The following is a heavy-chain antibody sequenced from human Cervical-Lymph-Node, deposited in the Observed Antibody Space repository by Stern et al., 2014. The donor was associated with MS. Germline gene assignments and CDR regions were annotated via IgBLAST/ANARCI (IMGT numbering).Heavy chain of an antibody. D-gene: IGHD3-16*01. Sequence: QLVASGGGLIQPGRSLSLSCAASGFTFDDHAMHWVRQAPGKGLECISGINWNSGDIDYADSVKGRFTISRDNAKNSLYLQMSSLRPEDTALYFCVRDRGASGTYWYFDLWGRGTLVTVSS. CDR3: VRDRGASGTYWYFDL. CDR2: INWNSGDI. V-gene: IGHV3-9*01. J-gene: IGHJ2*01. CDR1: GFTFDDHA.